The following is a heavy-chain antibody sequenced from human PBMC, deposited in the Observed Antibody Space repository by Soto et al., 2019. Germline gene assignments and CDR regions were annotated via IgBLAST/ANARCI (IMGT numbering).Heavy chain of an antibody. CDR2: IYYSGST. CDR3: ARGVLAVAGVDY. Sequence: SETLSLTCTVSGGSISSYYWSWIRQPPGKGLEWIGYIYYSGSTNYNPSLKSRVTISVDTSKNQFSLKLSSVTAADTAVYYCARGVLAVAGVDYWGQGTLVTVSS. J-gene: IGHJ4*02. CDR1: GGSISSYY. D-gene: IGHD6-19*01. V-gene: IGHV4-59*01.